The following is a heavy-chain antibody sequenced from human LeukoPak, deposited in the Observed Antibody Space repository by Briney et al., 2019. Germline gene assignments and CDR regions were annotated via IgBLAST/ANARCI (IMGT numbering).Heavy chain of an antibody. J-gene: IGHJ1*01. Sequence: ASVKVSCKVSGCTLTELSMHWVRQAPGKGLEWMGGFDPEDGETIYAQKFQGRVTMTEDTSTDTAYMELSSLRSEDTAVYYCATGTHYYDSSGYYRAEYFQHWGQGTLVTVSS. CDR1: GCTLTELS. CDR3: ATGTHYYDSSGYYRAEYFQH. CDR2: FDPEDGET. V-gene: IGHV1-24*01. D-gene: IGHD3-22*01.